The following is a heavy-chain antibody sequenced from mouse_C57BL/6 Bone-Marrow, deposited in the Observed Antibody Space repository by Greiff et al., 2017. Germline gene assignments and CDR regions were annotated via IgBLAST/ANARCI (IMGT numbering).Heavy chain of an antibody. CDR2: ILPGSGST. CDR1: GYTFTGYW. Sequence: QVQLQQSGAELMKPGASVKLSCKATGYTFTGYWIEWVKQRPGHGLEWIGEILPGSGSTNYNEKFKGKATFTADPSANTASMQLSSLTTEDSAIYYCARRNSNYFDYWGQGTTLTVSS. D-gene: IGHD2-5*01. CDR3: ARRNSNYFDY. J-gene: IGHJ2*01. V-gene: IGHV1-9*01.